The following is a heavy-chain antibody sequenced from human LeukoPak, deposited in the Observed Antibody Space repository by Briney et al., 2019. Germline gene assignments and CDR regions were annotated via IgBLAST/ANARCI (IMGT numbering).Heavy chain of an antibody. CDR1: GGTFNSYA. J-gene: IGHJ4*02. CDR2: IIPIFGRA. V-gene: IGHV1-69*05. Sequence: ASVKVSCKASGGTFNSYAISWVRQAPGQGLEWRGGIIPIFGRANYTQKFQGRVTITTDESTSTAYMELSSLRSEDTAVYYCARGPLIPGIAAAGYDYWGQGTLVTVSS. D-gene: IGHD6-13*01. CDR3: ARGPLIPGIAAAGYDY.